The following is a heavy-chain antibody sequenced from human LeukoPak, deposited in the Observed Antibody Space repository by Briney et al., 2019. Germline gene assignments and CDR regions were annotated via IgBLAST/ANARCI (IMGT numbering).Heavy chain of an antibody. D-gene: IGHD3-10*01. J-gene: IGHJ6*03. CDR1: GFTFSSYS. Sequence: GGSLRLSCAASGFTFSSYSMNWVRQAPGKGLEWVSSISGSNSYIYYADSMKGRFTISRDNAKNSLYLQMNSLRAEDTAVYYCAKYGPSSYYYYMDVWGKGTTVTISS. CDR3: AKYGPSSYYYYMDV. CDR2: ISGSNSYI. V-gene: IGHV3-21*04.